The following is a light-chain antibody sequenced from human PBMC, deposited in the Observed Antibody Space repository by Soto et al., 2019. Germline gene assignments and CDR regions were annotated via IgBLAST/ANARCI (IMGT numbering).Light chain of an antibody. Sequence: EIVLTQSPATLSLSPGESATLSCRASQSVSSSLAWYQQKPGQAPSLLIYDASNRATGIPARFSGSGSGTGFTLTISSLEPEDFAVYYCQQRSIWPQITFGQGTRLEIK. J-gene: IGKJ5*01. V-gene: IGKV3-11*01. CDR2: DAS. CDR1: QSVSSS. CDR3: QQRSIWPQIT.